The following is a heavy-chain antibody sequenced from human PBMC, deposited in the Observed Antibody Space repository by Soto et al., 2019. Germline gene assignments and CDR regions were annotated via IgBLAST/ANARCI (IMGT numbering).Heavy chain of an antibody. J-gene: IGHJ6*02. CDR1: GGSISSSRYY. Sequence: SETLSLTCTVSGGSISSSRYYLGWIRQPPGKGLEWIGSIYYSGSTYYNPSLKRRVTISLDTSKNQFSLKLSSVNAADTGVYYCARLNRIDFSTYGMGVRCQATTLTVSS. V-gene: IGHV4-39*01. CDR2: IYYSGST. CDR3: ARLNRIDFSTYGMGV. D-gene: IGHD3-3*01.